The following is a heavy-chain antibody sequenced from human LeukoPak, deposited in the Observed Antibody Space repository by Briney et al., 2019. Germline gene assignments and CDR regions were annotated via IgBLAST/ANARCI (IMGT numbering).Heavy chain of an antibody. D-gene: IGHD3-22*01. CDR2: ISYDGSNK. Sequence: PGGSLRLSCAASGFTFSSYAMHWVRQAPGKGLEGVAVISYDGSNKYYADSVKGRFTISRDNSKNTLYLQMNSLRAEDTAVYYCARGGAYYYDSSGYLFGYWGQGTLVTVSS. CDR3: ARGGAYYYDSSGYLFGY. CDR1: GFTFSSYA. V-gene: IGHV3-30-3*01. J-gene: IGHJ4*02.